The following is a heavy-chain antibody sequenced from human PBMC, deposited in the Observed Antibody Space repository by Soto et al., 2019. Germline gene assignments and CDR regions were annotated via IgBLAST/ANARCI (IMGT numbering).Heavy chain of an antibody. CDR2: ISSSSSYI. CDR1: GFTFSSYS. V-gene: IGHV3-21*01. D-gene: IGHD3-3*01. Sequence: EVLLVESGGGLVKPGGSLRLSCAASGFTFSSYSMNWVRQAPGKGLEWVSSISSSSSYIYYADSVKGRFTISRDNAKNSLYLQMNSLRAEDTAVYYCARDLNTYYDFWSGYYDYWGQGTLVTVSS. CDR3: ARDLNTYYDFWSGYYDY. J-gene: IGHJ4*02.